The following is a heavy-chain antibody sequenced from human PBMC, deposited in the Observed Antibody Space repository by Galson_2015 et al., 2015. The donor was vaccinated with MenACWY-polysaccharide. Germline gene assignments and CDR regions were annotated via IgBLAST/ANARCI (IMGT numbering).Heavy chain of an antibody. D-gene: IGHD2-8*01. Sequence: SETLSLTCTVSGDSITSGGYFWSWIRQSPGKGLEWIGYVYSSGSTNYNPSLKNRVTMSVDTSKSQFSLRLTSMTAADTAMYYCARDLHGLFYFDYWGQGSLVTVSS. CDR1: GDSITSGGYF. CDR2: VYSSGST. J-gene: IGHJ4*02. V-gene: IGHV4-61*08. CDR3: ARDLHGLFYFDY.